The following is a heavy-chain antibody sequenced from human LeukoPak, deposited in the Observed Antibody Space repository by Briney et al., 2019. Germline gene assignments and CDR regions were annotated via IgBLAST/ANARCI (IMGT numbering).Heavy chain of an antibody. J-gene: IGHJ6*02. CDR1: GFTFSSYA. CDR3: AKDLGGKPYYYYGMDV. Sequence: PGGSLRLSCAASGFTFSSYAMRWVGQAPGKGLEWVIAISGGGGSTYYADSGKGRFTISRDNSKNTLYLQMNSLRAENTAVNYCAKDLGGKPYYYYGMDVWGQGTTVTVSS. CDR2: ISGGGGST. V-gene: IGHV3-23*01.